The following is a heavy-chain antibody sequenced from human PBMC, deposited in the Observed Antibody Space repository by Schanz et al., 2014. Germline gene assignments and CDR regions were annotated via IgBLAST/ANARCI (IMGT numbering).Heavy chain of an antibody. D-gene: IGHD4-17*01. CDR3: ARDAVTSVLTPGFYY. CDR1: GFSFSNYW. J-gene: IGHJ4*02. CDR2: IKQDGSEK. Sequence: DVQLVESGGGLVQPGGSLRLSCAASGFSFSNYWMSWVRQAPGKGLEWVANIKQDGSEKYYVDSVKGRFTISRDNAKKSLYLRMNSLRAEDTAVYYCARDAVTSVLTPGFYYWGQGTLVTVSS. V-gene: IGHV3-7*04.